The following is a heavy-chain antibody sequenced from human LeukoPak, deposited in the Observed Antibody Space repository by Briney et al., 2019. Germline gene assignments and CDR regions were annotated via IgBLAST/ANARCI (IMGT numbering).Heavy chain of an antibody. J-gene: IGHJ4*02. V-gene: IGHV1-18*01. CDR1: GYTFTSYG. Sequence: GASVKVSCKASGYTFTSYGISRVRQAPGQGLEWMGWISAYNGNTNYAQKLQGRVTMTTDTSTSTAYMELRSLRSDDTAVYYCARTLYSSSWYPFPDYWGQGTLVTVSS. CDR2: ISAYNGNT. D-gene: IGHD6-13*01. CDR3: ARTLYSSSWYPFPDY.